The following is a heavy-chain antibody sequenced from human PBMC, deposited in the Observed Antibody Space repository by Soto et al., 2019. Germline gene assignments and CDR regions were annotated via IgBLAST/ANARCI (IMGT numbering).Heavy chain of an antibody. J-gene: IGHJ6*02. V-gene: IGHV3-7*03. D-gene: IGHD6-13*01. Sequence: LGLSCAASGFTFSSYWMSWVRQAPGKGLEWVANIKQDGSEKYYVDSVKGRFTISRDNAKNSLYLQMNSLRAEDTAVYYCARDPTRGSSSWYIWYYYGMDVWGQGTTVTVSS. CDR3: ARDPTRGSSSWYIWYYYGMDV. CDR1: GFTFSSYW. CDR2: IKQDGSEK.